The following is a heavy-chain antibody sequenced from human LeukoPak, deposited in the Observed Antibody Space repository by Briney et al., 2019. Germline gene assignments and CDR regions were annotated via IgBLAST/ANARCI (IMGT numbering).Heavy chain of an antibody. D-gene: IGHD3-16*01. CDR3: ARDEGAFQH. CDR2: INHSGST. Sequence: PSETLSLTCAVYGGSFSGYYWSWIRQPPGKGLEWIGEINHSGSTNYNPSLKSRVTISVDTSKNQFSLKLSSVTAADTAVYYCARDEGAFQHWGQGTLVTVSS. V-gene: IGHV4-34*01. J-gene: IGHJ1*01. CDR1: GGSFSGYY.